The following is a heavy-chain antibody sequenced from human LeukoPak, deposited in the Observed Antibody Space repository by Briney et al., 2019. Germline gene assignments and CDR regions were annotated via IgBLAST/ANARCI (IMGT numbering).Heavy chain of an antibody. J-gene: IGHJ4*02. CDR1: GYTFTSYG. Sequence: GASVKVSCKASGYTFTSYGISWVRRAPGQGLEWMGWINTGNGNTKYSQKFQGRVTITRATSASTAYMELSSLRSEDTAVYYCARVGYSGYDSRPVFNYWGQGTLVTVSS. V-gene: IGHV1-3*04. CDR3: ARVGYSGYDSRPVFNY. CDR2: INTGNGNT. D-gene: IGHD5-12*01.